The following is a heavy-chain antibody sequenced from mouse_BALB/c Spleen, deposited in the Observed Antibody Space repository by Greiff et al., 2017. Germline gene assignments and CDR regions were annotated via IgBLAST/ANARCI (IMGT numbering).Heavy chain of an antibody. CDR1: GFTFSSYA. V-gene: IGHV5-9-4*01. Sequence: EVHLVESGGGLVKPGGSLKLSCAASGFTFSSYAMSWVRQSPEKRLEWVAEISSGGSYTYYPDTVTGRFTISRDNAKNTLYLEMSSLRSEDTAMYYCAREGYGSRFDYWGQGTTLTVSS. D-gene: IGHD1-1*01. CDR3: AREGYGSRFDY. J-gene: IGHJ2*01. CDR2: ISSGGSYT.